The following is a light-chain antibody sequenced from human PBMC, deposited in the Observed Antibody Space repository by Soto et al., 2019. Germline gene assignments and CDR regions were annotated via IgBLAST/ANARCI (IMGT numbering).Light chain of an antibody. CDR3: CSYAGSSTWV. V-gene: IGLV2-23*01. Sequence: QSALTQPASVSGSPGQSITISCTGTSSDVGSYNLVSWYQQHPGKAPKLMICEDNKRPSGVSDHFSGSKSGNTASLTISGLQAEDEADYYCCSYAGSSTWVFGGGTKLTVL. CDR2: EDN. CDR1: SSDVGSYNL. J-gene: IGLJ3*02.